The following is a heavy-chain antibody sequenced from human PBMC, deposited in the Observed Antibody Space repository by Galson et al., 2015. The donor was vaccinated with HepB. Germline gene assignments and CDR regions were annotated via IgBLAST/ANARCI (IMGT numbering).Heavy chain of an antibody. CDR3: ARVAPEGAVAGRGNTYFDL. CDR1: GFRFSSYS. J-gene: IGHJ2*01. V-gene: IGHV3-21*01. D-gene: IGHD6-19*01. Sequence: SLRLSCAASGFRFSSYSMNWVRQAAGKGLEWVSSINTGGTHIYYADSGKGRFTISRDNAENSLFLQMNSLRVDDTAVYYCARVAPEGAVAGRGNTYFDLWGRGTLVTVS. CDR2: INTGGTHI.